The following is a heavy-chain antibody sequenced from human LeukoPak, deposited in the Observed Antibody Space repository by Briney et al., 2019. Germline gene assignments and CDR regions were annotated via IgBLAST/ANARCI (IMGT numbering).Heavy chain of an antibody. CDR3: ASPKPGSSGYHGAFDI. CDR2: INPSGGST. D-gene: IGHD3-22*01. J-gene: IGHJ3*02. V-gene: IGHV1-46*01. Sequence: ASVKVSCKASGYTFTSYYMHWVRQATGQGLEWMGIINPSGGSTSYAQKFQGRVTMTSDTSTSTVYMELSSLRSEDTAVYYCASPKPGSSGYHGAFDIWGQGTMVTVSS. CDR1: GYTFTSYY.